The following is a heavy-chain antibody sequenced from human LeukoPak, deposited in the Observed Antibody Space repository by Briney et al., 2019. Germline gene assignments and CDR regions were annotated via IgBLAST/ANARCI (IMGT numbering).Heavy chain of an antibody. J-gene: IGHJ4*02. Sequence: GRSLRLSCAASGFTFDDYGMNWVRHAPGKGLEWGSGINWNGGSTPYADSVKGRFTISRDNAKNSLYLQMNSLRAQAPAFYYCARPPASGWTRSFDSWGQGTLVTVSS. CDR2: INWNGGST. V-gene: IGHV3-20*04. D-gene: IGHD6-19*01. CDR3: ARPPASGWTRSFDS. CDR1: GFTFDDYG.